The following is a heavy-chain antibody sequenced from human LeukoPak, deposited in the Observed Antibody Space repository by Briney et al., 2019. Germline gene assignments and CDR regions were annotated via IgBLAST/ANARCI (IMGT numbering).Heavy chain of an antibody. CDR1: GFTFSSYS. CDR2: ISSSSSYI. V-gene: IGHV3-21*01. J-gene: IGHJ5*02. Sequence: PGGSLRLSCAASGFTFSSYSMNWVRQAPGKGLEWVSSISSSSSYIYYADSVKGRFTISRDNAKSSLYLQMNSLRAEDTAVYYCARCGNYSGSSPFWFDPWGQGTLVTVSS. CDR3: ARCGNYSGSSPFWFDP. D-gene: IGHD1-26*01.